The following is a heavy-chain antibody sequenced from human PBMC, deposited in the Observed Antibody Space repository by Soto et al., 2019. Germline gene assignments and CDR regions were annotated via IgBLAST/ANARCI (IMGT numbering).Heavy chain of an antibody. CDR3: AREDYGSGSYYYFYYMDV. V-gene: IGHV4-59*01. D-gene: IGHD3-10*01. J-gene: IGHJ6*03. CDR2: IYYTGST. Sequence: SETLSLTCTVSGGSISSYYCSWVRQPPGKGLEWIGYIYYTGSTNYNPSLKSRVTMSLDTSKKQFSLKLSSVTAADTAVYYCAREDYGSGSYYYFYYMDVWGKGTTVTVSS. CDR1: GGSISSYY.